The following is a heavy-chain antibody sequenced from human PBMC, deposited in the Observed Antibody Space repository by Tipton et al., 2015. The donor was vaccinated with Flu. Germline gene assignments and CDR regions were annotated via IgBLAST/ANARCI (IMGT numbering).Heavy chain of an antibody. Sequence: TLSLTCTVSGGSISSGSYYWTWIRQPAGKGLEWIGRVYPSGSTNYNPSLKSRVTISVDTSKNQFSLKLSSVTAADTAVYYCARRKTVTTRLTYFDYWGQGTLVTVSS. J-gene: IGHJ4*02. CDR2: VYPSGST. D-gene: IGHD4-17*01. CDR1: GGSISSGSYY. V-gene: IGHV4-61*02. CDR3: ARRKTVTTRLTYFDY.